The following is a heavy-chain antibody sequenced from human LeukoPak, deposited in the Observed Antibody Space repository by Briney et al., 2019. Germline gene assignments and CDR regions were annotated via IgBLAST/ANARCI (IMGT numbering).Heavy chain of an antibody. Sequence: GASVKVSCKASGYTFTSYYVHWVRQAPRQGPEWMGIINPSGGATRYAQKFQGRVTMTRDMSTSTVYMDLSSLRSDDTALYYCARDRDRSGSDLFDYWGQGTLVTVSS. J-gene: IGHJ4*02. V-gene: IGHV1-46*01. CDR1: GYTFTSYY. CDR2: INPSGGAT. CDR3: ARDRDRSGSDLFDY. D-gene: IGHD3-22*01.